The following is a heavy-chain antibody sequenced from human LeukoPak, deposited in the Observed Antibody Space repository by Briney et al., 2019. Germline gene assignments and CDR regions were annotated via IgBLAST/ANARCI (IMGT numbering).Heavy chain of an antibody. V-gene: IGHV4-59*01. Sequence: SETLSLTCTVSGGSISSYYWSWIRQPPGKGLEWIGYIYCSGSTNYNPSLKSRVTISVDTSKNQFSLKLSSVTAADTAVYYCAASYPPTYYYDSSGYAVAFDIWGQGTMVTVSS. CDR3: AASYPPTYYYDSSGYAVAFDI. D-gene: IGHD3-22*01. J-gene: IGHJ3*02. CDR2: IYCSGST. CDR1: GGSISSYY.